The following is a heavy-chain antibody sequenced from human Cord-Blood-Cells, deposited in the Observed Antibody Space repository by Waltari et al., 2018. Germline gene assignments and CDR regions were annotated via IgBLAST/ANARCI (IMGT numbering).Heavy chain of an antibody. J-gene: IGHJ4*02. CDR2: ISYDGSNK. CDR1: GFTFSSYA. V-gene: IGHV3-30*04. D-gene: IGHD6-13*01. Sequence: QVQLVESGGGVVQPGRSRRLSCAASGFTFSSYAIHWVRQGPGKGLEWVAVISYDGSNKYYADSVKGRFTISRDNSKNTLYLQMNSLRAEDTAVYYCARDGIAAAGFDYWGQGTLVTVSS. CDR3: ARDGIAAAGFDY.